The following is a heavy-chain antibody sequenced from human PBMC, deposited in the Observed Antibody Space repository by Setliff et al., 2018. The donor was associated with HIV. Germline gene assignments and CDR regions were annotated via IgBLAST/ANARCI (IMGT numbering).Heavy chain of an antibody. Sequence: SETLSLTCAVSGYSVSSGYYWAWIRQAPGKGLQWIGQMYYTGTTDHNPSLSSRVTISQDKSRNQFSLKLTSVTATDTAIYYCARGVGIGGNWFDPWGQGIMVTVSS. D-gene: IGHD2-15*01. J-gene: IGHJ5*02. CDR2: MYYTGTT. CDR1: GYSVSSGYY. V-gene: IGHV4-38-2*01. CDR3: ARGVGIGGNWFDP.